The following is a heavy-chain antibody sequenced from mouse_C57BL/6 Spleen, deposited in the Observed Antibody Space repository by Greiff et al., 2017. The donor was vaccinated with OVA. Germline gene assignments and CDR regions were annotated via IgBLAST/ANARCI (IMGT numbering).Heavy chain of an antibody. CDR2: IWSGGST. J-gene: IGHJ2*01. V-gene: IGHV2-2*01. Sequence: QVQLKQSGPGLVQPSQSLSITCPVSGFSLTSYGVHWVRQSPGKGLEWLGVIWSGGSTDYNAAFISRLSISKDNSKSQVFFKMNSLQADDTAIYYCARAYGNYFDYWGQGTTLTVSS. CDR3: ARAYGNYFDY. CDR1: GFSLTSYG. D-gene: IGHD2-10*02.